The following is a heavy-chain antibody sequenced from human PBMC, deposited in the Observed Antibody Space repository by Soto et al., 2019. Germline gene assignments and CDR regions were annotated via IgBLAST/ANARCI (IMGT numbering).Heavy chain of an antibody. V-gene: IGHV3-30*18. D-gene: IGHD6-13*01. CDR3: AKDVGQQLVLNYGMDV. J-gene: IGHJ6*02. CDR2: VSYDGNHK. Sequence: QVQLVESGGGVIQPGTSLSLSCASSGFTFRSFGMYWVRQAPGKGLECVAVVSYDGNHKYYADSVKGRFTVSRDNAKNMLYLQMNSLRGEDTAVYYCAKDVGQQLVLNYGMDVWGQGTTVTVSS. CDR1: GFTFRSFG.